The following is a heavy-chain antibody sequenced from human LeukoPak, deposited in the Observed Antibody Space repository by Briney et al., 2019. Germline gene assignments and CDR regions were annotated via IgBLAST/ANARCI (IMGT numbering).Heavy chain of an antibody. V-gene: IGHV3-43*02. CDR2: ISRDGGST. J-gene: IGHJ4*02. CDR3: GKDGPGYCSSTSCYGIDY. D-gene: IGHD2-2*01. CDR1: GCTFDDYG. Sequence: GGSLRLSCAASGCTFDDYGMHWVRQAPGKGLEWVSLISRDGGSTYYADSVKGRFTISRDNSKNSLYLQMNSLRTEATDLYYCGKDGPGYCSSTSCYGIDYWGQGTLVTVSS.